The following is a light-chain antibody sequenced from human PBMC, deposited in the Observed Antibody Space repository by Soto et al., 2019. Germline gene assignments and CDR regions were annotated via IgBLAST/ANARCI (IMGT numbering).Light chain of an antibody. J-gene: IGLJ1*01. Sequence: QSALTQPRSVSGSPGQSVTISCTGTSSDVGGYNYVSWYQQHPGKAPKLMIYDVSKRPSGVPDRFSGSKSGNTASLTISGLQAEDEADYYCCSYAGSYLYAFGTGTKVTVL. CDR2: DVS. V-gene: IGLV2-11*01. CDR1: SSDVGGYNY. CDR3: CSYAGSYLYA.